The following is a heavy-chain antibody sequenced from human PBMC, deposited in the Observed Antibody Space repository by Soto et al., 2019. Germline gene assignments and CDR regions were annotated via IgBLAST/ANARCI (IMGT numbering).Heavy chain of an antibody. CDR1: GFTFRNYG. D-gene: IGHD3-3*01. V-gene: IGHV3-30*18. CDR3: AKDRDFWGGNSDYYYFYGMDV. J-gene: IGHJ6*02. Sequence: QVQLVESGGGVVQPGRSLRLSCVASGFTFRNYGMHWVRQAPGKGLEWVAVISYDGSNKNYSDSVKGRFTISRDKSKKRLYLQMNSLRAEDTAVYYCAKDRDFWGGNSDYYYFYGMDVWGQGTRVTVSS. CDR2: ISYDGSNK.